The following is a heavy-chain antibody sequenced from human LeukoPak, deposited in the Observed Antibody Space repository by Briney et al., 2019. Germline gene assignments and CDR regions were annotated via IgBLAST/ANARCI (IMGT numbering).Heavy chain of an antibody. CDR1: GFTFSSYI. Sequence: SGGSLRLSCAASGFTFSSYIMNWVRQAPGKGLEWVSSISSSSSYIYYADSVKGRFTISRDNAKNSLYLQMNSLRAEDTAVYYCARDDYGDYGAFDIWGQGTMVTVSS. J-gene: IGHJ3*02. V-gene: IGHV3-21*01. CDR2: ISSSSSYI. CDR3: ARDDYGDYGAFDI. D-gene: IGHD4-17*01.